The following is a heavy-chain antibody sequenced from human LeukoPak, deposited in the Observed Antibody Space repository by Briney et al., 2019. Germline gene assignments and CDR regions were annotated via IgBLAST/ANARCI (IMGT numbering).Heavy chain of an antibody. J-gene: IGHJ3*02. CDR1: GGSFSGYY. V-gene: IGHV4-34*01. D-gene: IGHD1-1*01. Sequence: SETLSLTCAVYGGSFSGYYWSWIRQPPGKGLEWIGEINHSGSTIYNPSLKSRVTISVDTSKNQFSLKLSSVTAADTAVYYCARVQLERRGAFDIWGQGTMVTVSS. CDR3: ARVQLERRGAFDI. CDR2: INHSGST.